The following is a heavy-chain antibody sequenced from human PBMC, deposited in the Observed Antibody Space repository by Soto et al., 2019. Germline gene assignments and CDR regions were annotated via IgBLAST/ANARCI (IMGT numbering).Heavy chain of an antibody. Sequence: QVQLVESGGGVVQPGRSLRLSCAASGFSLSDFAMHWVRQAPGKGLEWVAVISYDGTKKYFADSVKGRFTISRDNSKNPLYLQSNTLRAAATAMYYCVSPACDYDPYFDYWGQGTLVTVSS. J-gene: IGHJ4*02. CDR2: ISYDGTKK. CDR1: GFSLSDFA. D-gene: IGHD3-22*01. CDR3: VSPACDYDPYFDY. V-gene: IGHV3-30-3*01.